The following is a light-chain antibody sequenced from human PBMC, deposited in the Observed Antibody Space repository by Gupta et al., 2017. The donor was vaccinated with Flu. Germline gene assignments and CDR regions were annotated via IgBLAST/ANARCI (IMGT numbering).Light chain of an antibody. V-gene: IGKV1-5*03. CDR3: QHYKSYPYS. CDR1: QTVSSW. Sequence: DIQMTQSPSNLSASVGDRVTITCRASQTVSSWLAWFQQKPGKAPNLLIYKASNLKTGVPSRFSGTGSGTEFTLTISSLQPDDFASYYCQHYKSYPYSFGQGTKLEI. CDR2: KAS. J-gene: IGKJ2*03.